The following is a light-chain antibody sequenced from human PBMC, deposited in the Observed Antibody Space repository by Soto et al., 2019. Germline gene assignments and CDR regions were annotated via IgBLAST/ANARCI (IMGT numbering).Light chain of an antibody. Sequence: SYELTQPPSVSVSPGQTASITCSGDKLGDKYACWYQQKPGQSPVLVIYQDTKRPSGITERFSGSNSGNTATLTISGTQAMDEADYYCQAWDYSTVVFGGGTKVTVL. J-gene: IGLJ2*01. V-gene: IGLV3-1*01. CDR1: KLGDKY. CDR3: QAWDYSTVV. CDR2: QDT.